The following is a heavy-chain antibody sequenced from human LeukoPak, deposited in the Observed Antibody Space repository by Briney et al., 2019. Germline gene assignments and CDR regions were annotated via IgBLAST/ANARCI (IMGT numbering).Heavy chain of an antibody. CDR2: INPSGGST. CDR3: AKDGGEYYDILTDHYPRLYYMDV. CDR1: GYTFTSYY. V-gene: IGHV1-46*01. D-gene: IGHD3-9*01. J-gene: IGHJ6*03. Sequence: ASVKVSCKASGYTFTSYYMHWVRQAPGQGLEWMGIINPSGGSTSYAQKFQGRVTMTRDMSTSTVYMELSSLRSEDTAVYYCAKDGGEYYDILTDHYPRLYYMDVWGKGTTVTISS.